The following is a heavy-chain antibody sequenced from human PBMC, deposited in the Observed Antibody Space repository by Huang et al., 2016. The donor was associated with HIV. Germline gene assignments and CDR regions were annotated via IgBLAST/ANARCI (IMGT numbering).Heavy chain of an antibody. J-gene: IGHJ5*02. CDR1: GGSLSGYS. Sequence: QVHLQQWGAGLLKSAETLSLTCTVYGGSLSGYSWSWLRQTPGKGLGWIGEINHLGSPNDNPSLKRRVSISMDGSKKQFSLKLRSISDADTAVYFCARDATKNPRGWFDPWGQGTLVTVSS. CDR2: INHLGSP. V-gene: IGHV4-34*02. CDR3: ARDATKNPRGWFDP. D-gene: IGHD3-10*01.